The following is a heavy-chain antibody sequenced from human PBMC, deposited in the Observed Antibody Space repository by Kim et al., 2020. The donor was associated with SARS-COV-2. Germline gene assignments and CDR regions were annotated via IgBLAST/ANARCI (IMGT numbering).Heavy chain of an antibody. Sequence: SVKGRFTRSRDNANNTLYLQMNSLSADDTAVYYCKREERGVGSVSRYFDEWGQGTLVTVSA. J-gene: IGHJ4*02. D-gene: IGHD3-10*01. CDR3: KREERGVGSVSRYFDE. V-gene: IGHV3-74*01.